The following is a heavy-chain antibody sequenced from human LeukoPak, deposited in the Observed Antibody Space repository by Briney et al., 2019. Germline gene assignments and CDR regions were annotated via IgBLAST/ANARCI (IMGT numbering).Heavy chain of an antibody. CDR3: ARESSTSFDY. Sequence: GGSLRLSCAASGFTFSSYSMNWVRQAPGKGLEWVSSISSTSSYIFYADSVKGRFTISRDNAKNSLYLQMNSLRAEDTAVYYCARESSTSFDYWGQGTLVTVSS. CDR2: ISSTSSYI. D-gene: IGHD2-2*01. J-gene: IGHJ4*02. V-gene: IGHV3-21*01. CDR1: GFTFSSYS.